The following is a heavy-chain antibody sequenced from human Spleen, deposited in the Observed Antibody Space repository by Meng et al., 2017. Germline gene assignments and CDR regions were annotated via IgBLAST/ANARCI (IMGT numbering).Heavy chain of an antibody. CDR2: INTDGTTT. V-gene: IGHV3-74*01. Sequence: GESLKISCAASGFTFSSYWMHWVRQTPGKGLVWVSRINTDGTTTTYADSVKGRFTISRDNAKTTLYLQMNSLRGEDTAVYYCARDVAGRGGYWGQGTLVTVSS. J-gene: IGHJ4*02. CDR1: GFTFSSYW. CDR3: ARDVAGRGGY. D-gene: IGHD1-26*01.